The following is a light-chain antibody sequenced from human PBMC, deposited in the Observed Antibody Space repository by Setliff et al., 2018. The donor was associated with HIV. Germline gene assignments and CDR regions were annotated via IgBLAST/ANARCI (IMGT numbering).Light chain of an antibody. V-gene: IGLV2-11*01. CDR1: SSDVGGYNY. CDR2: DVS. CDR3: MSYLSTNSYV. J-gene: IGLJ1*01. Sequence: SALTQPRSVSGSPGQSVTISCTGTSSDVGGYNYVSWYQQHPGKAPKLMIYDVSKRPSGVPDRFSGSKSGNTASLTISGLQAEDEADYYCMSYLSTNSYVFGTGTKVTVL.